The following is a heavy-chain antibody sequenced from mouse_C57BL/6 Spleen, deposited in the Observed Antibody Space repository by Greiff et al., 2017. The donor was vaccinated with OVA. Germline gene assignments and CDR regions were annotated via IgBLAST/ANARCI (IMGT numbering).Heavy chain of an antibody. V-gene: IGHV1-52*01. CDR2: IDPSDSET. J-gene: IGHJ2*01. CDR1: GYTFTSYW. D-gene: IGHD1-3*01. CDR3: ARKGLTPYYFDY. Sequence: QVQLQQPGAELVRPGSSVKLSCKASGYTFTSYWMHWVKQRPIQGLEWIGNIDPSDSETHYNQKFKDKATLTVDKSSSTAYMQLSSLTSEDSAVYYCARKGLTPYYFDYWGKGTTLTVSS.